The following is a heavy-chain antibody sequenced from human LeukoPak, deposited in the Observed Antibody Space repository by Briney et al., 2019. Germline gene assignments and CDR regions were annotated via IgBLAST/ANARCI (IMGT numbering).Heavy chain of an antibody. CDR1: GFTFDDYA. Sequence: PGGSLRLSCAASGFTFDDYATHWVRQATGKGLEWVSGISWNSGTIGYSDSVKGRFTISRDNAKNSLYLQMNNLRAEDTALYYCAKDAAVAANFFDHWGQGTLVTVSS. V-gene: IGHV3-9*01. CDR2: ISWNSGTI. D-gene: IGHD2-15*01. CDR3: AKDAAVAANFFDH. J-gene: IGHJ4*02.